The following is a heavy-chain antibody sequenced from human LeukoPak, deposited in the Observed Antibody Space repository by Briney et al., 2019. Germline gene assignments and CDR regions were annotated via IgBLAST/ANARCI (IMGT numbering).Heavy chain of an antibody. CDR3: ARDVQAGPGY. D-gene: IGHD6-19*01. V-gene: IGHV3-48*03. CDR2: ISSSGSTI. J-gene: IGHJ4*02. CDR1: GFTFSSYE. Sequence: PGGSLRLSCAASGFTFSSYEMNWVRQAPGKGLEWVSYISSSGSTIFYADSVKGRFTISRDNAKNSLYLQMNSLRAEDTAVYYCARDVQAGPGYWGQGSLVTVSS.